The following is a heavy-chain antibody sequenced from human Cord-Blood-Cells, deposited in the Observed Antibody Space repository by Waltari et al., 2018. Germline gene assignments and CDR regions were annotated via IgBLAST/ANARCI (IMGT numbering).Heavy chain of an antibody. J-gene: IGHJ4*02. CDR2: TSGSGGST. V-gene: IGHV3-23*01. Sequence: EVQLLESGGGLVQPGGSLRLSCAASGLTFSSYAMSWVRQAPGKGREWVSATSGSGGSTYYADSVKGRFTISRDNSKNTLYLQMTSLRAEDTAVYYCAKDRLNWGWGGDYFDYWGQGTLVTVSS. D-gene: IGHD7-27*01. CDR1: GLTFSSYA. CDR3: AKDRLNWGWGGDYFDY.